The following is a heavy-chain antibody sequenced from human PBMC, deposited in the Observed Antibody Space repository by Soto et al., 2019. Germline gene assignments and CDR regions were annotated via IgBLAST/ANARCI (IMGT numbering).Heavy chain of an antibody. CDR2: INSDGTTT. CDR3: ARAPNAYYDY. CDR1: GDTFSSYW. D-gene: IGHD3-16*01. J-gene: IGHJ4*02. V-gene: IGHV3-74*01. Sequence: GGSLRLSCAASGDTFSSYWMHWVRQAPGKGLVWVSRINSDGTTTSYADSVKGRFTISRDSAKNTLFLQMNNLRAEDTAVYYCARAPNAYYDYWGQGTLVTVSS.